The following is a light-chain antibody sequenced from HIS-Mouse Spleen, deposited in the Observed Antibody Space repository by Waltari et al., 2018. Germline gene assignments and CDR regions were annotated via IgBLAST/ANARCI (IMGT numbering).Light chain of an antibody. V-gene: IGLV2-11*01. J-gene: IGLJ2*01. Sequence: QSALTQPRSVSGSPGQSVTISCTGTSSDVGGYNYVSWYQPHPGKAPKLMIYEVSKRPSGVPDRFSGSKSGNTASLTISGLQAEDEADYYCCSYAGSYVVFGGGTKLTVL. CDR3: CSYAGSYVV. CDR1: SSDVGGYNY. CDR2: EVS.